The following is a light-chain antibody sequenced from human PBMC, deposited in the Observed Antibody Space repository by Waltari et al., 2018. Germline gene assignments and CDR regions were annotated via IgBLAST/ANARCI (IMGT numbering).Light chain of an antibody. V-gene: IGLV8-61*01. J-gene: IGLJ3*02. CDR2: KGN. CDR1: SGSVSSTSY. Sequence: QTVLTQEPSLSVSPGGTVTLTCALSSGSVSSTSYATWYQQTPGLPPRTLVYKGNGRSSGVPDRCSGSILGNKAALTITGAQADDESDYYCSMYMGSGIWVFGGGTKLTVL. CDR3: SMYMGSGIWV.